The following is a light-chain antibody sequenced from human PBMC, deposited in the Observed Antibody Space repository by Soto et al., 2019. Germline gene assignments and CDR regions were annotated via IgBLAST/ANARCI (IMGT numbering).Light chain of an antibody. V-gene: IGKV3-20*01. Sequence: ESVLTQSPGTLSLSPGERATLSCRASQSVSSSSFAWYQQKPGQAPRLLIYGASRRATDIPDRFSGSGSGTDFTLTISRLEPEDFAVYYCLQYGSSPYTFGQGTKLEIK. CDR2: GAS. J-gene: IGKJ2*01. CDR3: LQYGSSPYT. CDR1: QSVSSSS.